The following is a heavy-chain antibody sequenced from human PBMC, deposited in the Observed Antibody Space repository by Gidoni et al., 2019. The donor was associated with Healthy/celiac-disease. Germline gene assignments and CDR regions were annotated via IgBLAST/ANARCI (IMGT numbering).Heavy chain of an antibody. CDR3: ARDYYDSSGSDDAFDI. V-gene: IGHV3-21*01. D-gene: IGHD3-22*01. CDR2: ISSSSSYI. J-gene: IGHJ3*02. Sequence: EVQLVESGGGLVKPGGSLRLSCAASGFTFSSYSMNWVRQAPGKGLEWVSSISSSSSYIYYADSVKGRFTISRDNAKNSLYLQMNSLRAEDTAVYYCARDYYDSSGSDDAFDIWGQGTMVTVSS. CDR1: GFTFSSYS.